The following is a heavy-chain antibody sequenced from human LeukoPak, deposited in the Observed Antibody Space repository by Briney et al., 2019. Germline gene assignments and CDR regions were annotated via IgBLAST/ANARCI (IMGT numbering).Heavy chain of an antibody. CDR3: ARVNSNQQGGYYGMDV. CDR2: INHSGST. D-gene: IGHD4-11*01. J-gene: IGHJ6*02. CDR1: GGSISSSSFY. Sequence: SETLSLTCSVSGGSISSSSFYWGWIRQPPGKGLEWIGEINHSGSTNYNPSLKSRVTISVDTSKNQFSLKLSSVTAADTAVYYCARVNSNQQGGYYGMDVWGQGTTVTVSS. V-gene: IGHV4-39*07.